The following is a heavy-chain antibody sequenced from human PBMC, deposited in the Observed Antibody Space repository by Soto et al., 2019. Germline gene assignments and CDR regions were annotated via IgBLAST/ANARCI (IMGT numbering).Heavy chain of an antibody. CDR1: GDTSTIYT. J-gene: IGHJ4*02. V-gene: IGHV1-69*08. CDR3: ATEKYGGGRVGVYD. D-gene: IGHD2-8*01. Sequence: QVQLVQSGAAVKKPGSSLKVSCETSGDTSTIYTITWVRQAPGQGLQGMGRIVPTLRLTNYAQEFEARLTITADTSTITAHMELSSLTSEDTAVYYCATEKYGGGRVGVYDWGQGTTVTVSS. CDR2: IVPTLRLT.